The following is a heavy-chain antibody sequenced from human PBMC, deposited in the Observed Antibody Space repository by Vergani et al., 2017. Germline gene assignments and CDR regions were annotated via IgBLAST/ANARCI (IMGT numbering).Heavy chain of an antibody. Sequence: EVQLVESGGGLVKPGGSLRLSCAASGFTFSNAWMSWVRQAPGKGLEWVGRIKSKTDGGTTDYAAPVKGRLTISRDDSKNTLYLQMNSLKTEDTAVYYCTTEITMVRGVDTDAFDIWGQGTMVTVSS. CDR1: GFTFSNAW. J-gene: IGHJ3*02. CDR3: TTEITMVRGVDTDAFDI. D-gene: IGHD3-10*01. V-gene: IGHV3-15*01. CDR2: IKSKTDGGTT.